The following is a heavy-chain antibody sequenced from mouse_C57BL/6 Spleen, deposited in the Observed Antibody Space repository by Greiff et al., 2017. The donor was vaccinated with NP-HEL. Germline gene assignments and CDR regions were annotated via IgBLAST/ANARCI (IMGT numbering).Heavy chain of an antibody. CDR1: GYTFTSYW. CDR2: INPSSGYT. D-gene: IGHD2-4*01. J-gene: IGHJ2*01. Sequence: VQLQQSGAELAKPGASVKLSCKASGYTFTSYWMHWVKQRPGQGLEWIGYINPSSGYTKYNQKFKDKATLTADKSSSTAYMQLSSLTYEDTAVYYCARLVYYDYDDFDYWGQGTTLTVSS. CDR3: ARLVYYDYDDFDY. V-gene: IGHV1-7*01.